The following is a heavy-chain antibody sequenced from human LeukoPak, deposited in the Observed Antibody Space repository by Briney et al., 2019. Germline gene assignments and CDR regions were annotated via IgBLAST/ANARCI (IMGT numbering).Heavy chain of an antibody. CDR3: AKGIAATWRYLDS. CDR2: MSKDGNNE. V-gene: IGHV3-30*18. D-gene: IGHD6-13*01. Sequence: PGRSLRLSCVASGFSFSNYGMHWVRQAPGKGLEWVAVMSKDGNNEYYADSVKGRFTISRDNSKNTLYLQMNSLRAEDTAVYYCAKGIAATWRYLDSWGQGTLVTVSP. J-gene: IGHJ4*02. CDR1: GFSFSNYG.